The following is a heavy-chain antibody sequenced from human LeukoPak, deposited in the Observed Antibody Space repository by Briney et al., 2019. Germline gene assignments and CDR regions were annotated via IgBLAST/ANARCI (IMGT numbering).Heavy chain of an antibody. J-gene: IGHJ6*03. Sequence: GASVKVSCKASGYTFTSYGISWVRQAPGQGLEWMGWISAYNGNTSYAQKLQGRVTMTTDTSTSTAYMELRSLRSDDTAVYYCARVLLSIVGLYYYYMDVWGKGTTVTVSS. CDR3: ARVLLSIVGLYYYYMDV. D-gene: IGHD2-21*01. CDR2: ISAYNGNT. V-gene: IGHV1-18*01. CDR1: GYTFTSYG.